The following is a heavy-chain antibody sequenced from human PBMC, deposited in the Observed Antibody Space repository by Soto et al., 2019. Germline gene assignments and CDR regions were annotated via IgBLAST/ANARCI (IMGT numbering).Heavy chain of an antibody. Sequence: GGSLRLSCVGSGFSFGGYWMSWVRQAPGKGLQWVANIRHDGREEQFVDSLKGRFTISRDNAKNSLYLHVSSLRVEDTAVYYCARDVGTVPATDLGQGVLVTVSS. CDR2: IRHDGREE. V-gene: IGHV3-7*01. J-gene: IGHJ4*02. CDR1: GFSFGGYW. CDR3: ARDVGTVPATD. D-gene: IGHD2-15*01.